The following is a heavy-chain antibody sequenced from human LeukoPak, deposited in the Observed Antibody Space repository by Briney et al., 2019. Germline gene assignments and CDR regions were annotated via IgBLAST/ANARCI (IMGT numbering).Heavy chain of an antibody. CDR2: IYHSGTT. D-gene: IGHD5-18*01. V-gene: IGHV4-38-2*02. J-gene: IGHJ6*04. Sequence: SETLSLTCTVSDYSISSGYYWGWIRQPPGKGLEWIGSIYHSGTTYYNPSLKSRVTISVDTPKNQFSLKLSSVTAADTAVYYCGRYTASRIWDVWGKRTTVTISS. CDR1: DYSISSGYY. CDR3: GRYTASRIWDV.